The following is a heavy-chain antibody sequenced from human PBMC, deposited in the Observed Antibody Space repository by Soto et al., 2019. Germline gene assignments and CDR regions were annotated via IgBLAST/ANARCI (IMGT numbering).Heavy chain of an antibody. D-gene: IGHD3-3*01. CDR3: ARELRARFDP. CDR2: ISDSGST. Sequence: QVQLQESGSGLVRPSQTLSLTCAVSGGSVSSGGYSWSWIRQTPGKGLEWIGYISDSGSTNYNKSLKSRVTISLDRAKIHVSLRVNSVTAADTAIYYCARELRARFDPWGQGTLVTVSS. V-gene: IGHV4-30-2*01. CDR1: GGSVSSGGYS. J-gene: IGHJ5*02.